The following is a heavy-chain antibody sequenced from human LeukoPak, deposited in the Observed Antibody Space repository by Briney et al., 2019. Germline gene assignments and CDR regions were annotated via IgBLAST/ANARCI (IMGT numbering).Heavy chain of an antibody. J-gene: IGHJ4*02. CDR3: ARGPYSSSWLFDS. V-gene: IGHV4-59*01. D-gene: IGHD6-13*01. CDR1: GGSISSDY. CDR2: IYSSGST. Sequence: KPSETLSLTCTVSGGSISSDYWSWIRQPPEKGLEWIAYIYSSGSTNYNPSLKSRVTISVDTSKNQFSLKLSSVTPADTAVYYCARGPYSSSWLFDSWGQGTLVTVSS.